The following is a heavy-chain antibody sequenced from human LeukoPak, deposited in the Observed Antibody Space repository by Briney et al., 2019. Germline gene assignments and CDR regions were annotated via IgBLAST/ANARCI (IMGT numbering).Heavy chain of an antibody. Sequence: GRCLRLSCAASGFTVSSNYMSWVRPAPGKGLEWVSVIYSGGSTYYADSVKGRFTISRDNSKNTLYLQMNSLRAEDTAVYYCARELGYCSSTSCYNWFDPWGQGTLVTVSS. D-gene: IGHD2-2*01. CDR3: ARELGYCSSTSCYNWFDP. CDR2: IYSGGST. V-gene: IGHV3-53*01. CDR1: GFTVSSNY. J-gene: IGHJ5*02.